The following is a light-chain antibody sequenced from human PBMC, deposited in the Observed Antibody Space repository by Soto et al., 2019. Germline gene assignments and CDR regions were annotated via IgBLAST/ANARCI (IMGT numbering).Light chain of an antibody. CDR3: QQYNNYSPAWT. CDR1: QSISSW. V-gene: IGKV1-5*01. Sequence: DIRMTQSPYTMSSSVGYRFTTTRRASQSISSWLAWYQQKPGKAPKLLLYDASSLESGVPSRFSGSGSGTEFTLTISSLQTDDFATYYCQQYNNYSPAWTLGKGTKVDIK. CDR2: DAS. J-gene: IGKJ1*01.